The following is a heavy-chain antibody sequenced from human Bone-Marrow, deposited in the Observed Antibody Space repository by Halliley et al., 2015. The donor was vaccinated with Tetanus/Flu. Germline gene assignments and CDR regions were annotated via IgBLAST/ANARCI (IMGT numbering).Heavy chain of an antibody. CDR2: IKQDGSEK. Sequence: CAASGFTFSSYWMSWVRQATGKGLEWVAYIKQDGSEKYYVDSVKGRFTISRDNAKNLLHLQMTNVRVEDTAVYYCARDWGSYYYGLDVWGQGTTVTVSS. CDR3: ARDWGSYYYGLDV. J-gene: IGHJ6*02. CDR1: GFTFSSYW. V-gene: IGHV3-7*03. D-gene: IGHD3-16*01.